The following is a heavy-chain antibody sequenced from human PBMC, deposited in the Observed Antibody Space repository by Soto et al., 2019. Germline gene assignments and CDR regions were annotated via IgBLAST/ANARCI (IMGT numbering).Heavy chain of an antibody. CDR1: GFTFSSYG. D-gene: IGHD4-17*01. J-gene: IGHJ4*02. Sequence: QVQLVDSGGGVVQPGTSLRLSCAASGFTFSSYGMHWVRQAPGKGPEWVAVIWHDGNKKYYADSVKGRFTISRDNSKNTPSLQMNSLRVEEAAVYYCARGRLRKDYFFDSWGQGNLVAVSS. CDR2: IWHDGNKK. V-gene: IGHV3-33*01. CDR3: ARGRLRKDYFFDS.